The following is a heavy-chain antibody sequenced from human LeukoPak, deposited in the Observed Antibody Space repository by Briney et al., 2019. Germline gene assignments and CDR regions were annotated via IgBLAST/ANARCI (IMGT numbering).Heavy chain of an antibody. D-gene: IGHD6-19*01. J-gene: IGHJ4*02. CDR3: ARGKGSGWTFHY. V-gene: IGHV4-34*01. CDR1: GGSFSRYY. CDR2: INHSGST. Sequence: SETLSLPCAVYGGSFSRYYWTWIRQPPGKGLEWIGEINHSGSTNYNPSLKSRVTISVDTSKNQLPLKLSSVTAADTAVYYCARGKGSGWTFHYWGQGTLVTVSS.